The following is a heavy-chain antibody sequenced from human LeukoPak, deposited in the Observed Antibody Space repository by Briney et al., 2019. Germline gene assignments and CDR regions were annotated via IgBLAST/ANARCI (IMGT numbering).Heavy chain of an antibody. V-gene: IGHV3-30*02. J-gene: IGHJ4*02. CDR2: IRYDGSNK. Sequence: PGGSLRLSCAASGFTFSSYGMHWVRQAPGKGLEWVAFIRYDGSNKYYADSVKGRFTISRDNSKNTLYLQMNSLRAEDTAVYYCARDRITHFDYWGQGTLVTVSS. CDR1: GFTFSSYG. CDR3: ARDRITHFDY. D-gene: IGHD3-16*01.